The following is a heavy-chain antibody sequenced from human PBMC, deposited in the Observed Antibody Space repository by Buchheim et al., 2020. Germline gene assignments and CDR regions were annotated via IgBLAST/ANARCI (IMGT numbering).Heavy chain of an antibody. V-gene: IGHV1-46*01. J-gene: IGHJ6*02. CDR3: ATDTAMVTDYYGMDV. Sequence: QVQLVQSGAEVKKPGASVKVSCKASGYTFTSYYMHWVRQAPGQGLECMGIINPSGGSTSYAQKFQGRVTMTRDTSTSTVYMELSSLRSEDTAVYYCATDTAMVTDYYGMDVWGQGTT. CDR1: GYTFTSYY. D-gene: IGHD5-18*01. CDR2: INPSGGST.